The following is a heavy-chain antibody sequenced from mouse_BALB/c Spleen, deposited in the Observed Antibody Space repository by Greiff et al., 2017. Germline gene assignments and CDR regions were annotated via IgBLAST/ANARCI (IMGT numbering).Heavy chain of an antibody. CDR3: AREYDGAWFAY. CDR2: IDPANGNT. Sequence: EVQLQESGAELVKPGASVKLSCTASGFNIKDTYMHWVKQRPEQGLEWIGRIDPANGNTKYDPKFQGKATLTSDKSSSTAYMELSSLTSEDSAVYYCAREYDGAWFAYWGQGTLVTVSA. D-gene: IGHD2-14*01. V-gene: IGHV14-3*02. CDR1: GFNIKDTY. J-gene: IGHJ3*01.